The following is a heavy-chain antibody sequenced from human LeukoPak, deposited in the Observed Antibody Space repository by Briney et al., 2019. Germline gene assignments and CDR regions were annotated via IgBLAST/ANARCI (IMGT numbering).Heavy chain of an antibody. CDR2: IYYSGST. CDR1: GGSISSYY. D-gene: IGHD2-2*02. J-gene: IGHJ5*02. V-gene: IGHV4-59*01. Sequence: SETLSLXCTVSGGSISSYYWSWSRQPPGKGLEWIGYIYYSGSTNYNPSLKSRVTISVDTSKNQFSLKLSSVTAADTAVYYCAREIVVVPAAIKGNWFDPWGQGTLVTVSS. CDR3: AREIVVVPAAIKGNWFDP.